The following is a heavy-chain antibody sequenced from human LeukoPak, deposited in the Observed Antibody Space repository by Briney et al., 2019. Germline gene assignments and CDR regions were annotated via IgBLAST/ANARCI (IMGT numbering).Heavy chain of an antibody. J-gene: IGHJ6*03. CDR2: IRYDGSNQ. CDR1: GSTFSRFG. V-gene: IGHV3-30*02. CDR3: TKVGAYDSYYYYYKDV. D-gene: IGHD5-12*01. Sequence: GGSLRLSRAASGSTFSRFGMHWVRQAPGKGLEWVAFIRYDGSNQYYADSVKGRFTISRDNSKNTLFLQMNSLRVADTAVYYCTKVGAYDSYYYYYKDVWGKGTTVTVSS.